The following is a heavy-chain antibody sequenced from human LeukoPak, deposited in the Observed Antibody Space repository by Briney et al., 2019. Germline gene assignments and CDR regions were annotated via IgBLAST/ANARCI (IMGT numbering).Heavy chain of an antibody. CDR1: RFTFSSSA. D-gene: IGHD3/OR15-3a*01. CDR3: ARHRGTWLVDP. Sequence: PGGSLRLSCAASRFTFSSSAMSWVRQAPGKGLEWVSSISSSSSYIYYADSVKGRFTISRDNAKNSLYLQMNSLRAEDTAVYYCARHRGTWLVDPWGQGTLVTVSS. V-gene: IGHV3-21*01. CDR2: ISSSSSYI. J-gene: IGHJ5*02.